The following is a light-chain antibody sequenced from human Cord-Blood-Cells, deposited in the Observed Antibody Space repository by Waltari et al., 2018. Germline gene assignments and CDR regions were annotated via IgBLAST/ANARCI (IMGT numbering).Light chain of an antibody. CDR2: AAS. CDR3: QQSYSTLT. Sequence: DIQMTQSPSSLSASVGDRVTITCRASQSISSYLNGYQQKPGKAPKLLSYAASSLQSGVPSRFSGSGSGTDFTLTISSLQPEDFATYYCQQSYSTLTFGGGTKVEIK. J-gene: IGKJ4*01. V-gene: IGKV1-39*01. CDR1: QSISSY.